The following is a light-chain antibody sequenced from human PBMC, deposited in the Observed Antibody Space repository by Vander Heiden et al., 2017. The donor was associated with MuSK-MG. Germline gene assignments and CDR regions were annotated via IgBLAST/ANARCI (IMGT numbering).Light chain of an antibody. CDR3: QRSYSTLT. J-gene: IGKJ3*01. V-gene: IGKV1-39*01. CDR1: QSISSY. Sequence: DIQMTQSPSSLSASVVDRVTITCRASQSISSYLNWYQQKPGKAPKLLIYAASSLQSGVPSRFSGSGSGTDFTLTISSLQPEDFATYYCQRSYSTLTFGPGTKVDI. CDR2: AAS.